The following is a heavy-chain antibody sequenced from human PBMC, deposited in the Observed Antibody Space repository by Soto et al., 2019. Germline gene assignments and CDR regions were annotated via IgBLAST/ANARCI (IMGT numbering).Heavy chain of an antibody. V-gene: IGHV3-53*01. D-gene: IGHD3-3*01. CDR1: GFTVSSNY. Sequence: QAGGSLRLSCAASGFTVSSNYMSWVRQAPGKGLEWVSVIYSGGSTYYADSVKGRFTISRDNSKNTLYLQMNSLRAEDTAVYYCARDRCDFWSGYHTFDYWGQGTLVTVSS. CDR3: ARDRCDFWSGYHTFDY. J-gene: IGHJ4*02. CDR2: IYSGGST.